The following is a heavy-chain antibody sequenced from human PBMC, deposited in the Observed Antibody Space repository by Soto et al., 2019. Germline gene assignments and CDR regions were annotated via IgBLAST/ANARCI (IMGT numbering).Heavy chain of an antibody. Sequence: GESLKISCKGSGYSFAGYWITWVRQKPGKGLEWMGRIDPSDSQTCYSPSFRGYVTISATKSITTVFLQWSSLRASDTAMYYCARQIYDSDTGPNFQYYFESWGQGTPVTVSS. CDR3: ARQIYDSDTGPNFQYYFES. CDR1: GYSFAGYW. CDR2: IDPSDSQT. J-gene: IGHJ4*02. D-gene: IGHD3-22*01. V-gene: IGHV5-10-1*01.